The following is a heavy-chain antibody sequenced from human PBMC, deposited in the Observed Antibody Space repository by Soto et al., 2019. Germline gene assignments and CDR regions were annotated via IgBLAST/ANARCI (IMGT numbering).Heavy chain of an antibody. CDR3: ARAFAFMTTVSIFDY. CDR1: GGSISSGGYY. J-gene: IGHJ4*02. V-gene: IGHV4-31*03. Sequence: KTSETLSLTCTVSGGSISSGGYYWIWIRHHPGKGLEWIGYIYYSGSTYYNPSLKSRVTISVDTSKNQFSLKLSSVTAADTAVYYCARAFAFMTTVSIFDYWGQGTLVTVSS. CDR2: IYYSGST. D-gene: IGHD4-17*01.